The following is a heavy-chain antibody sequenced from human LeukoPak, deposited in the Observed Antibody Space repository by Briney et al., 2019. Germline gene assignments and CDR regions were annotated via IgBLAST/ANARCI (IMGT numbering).Heavy chain of an antibody. J-gene: IGHJ5*02. V-gene: IGHV4-59*04. CDR1: GGSIGSYY. D-gene: IGHD6-19*01. Sequence: SETLSLTCTVSGGSIGSYYWSWIRQPPGKGLEWIGYIYYSGSTYYNPSLKSRVTISVDTSKNQFSLKLSSVTAADTAVYYCARQDSSGWYLTNWFDPWGQGTLVTVSS. CDR2: IYYSGST. CDR3: ARQDSSGWYLTNWFDP.